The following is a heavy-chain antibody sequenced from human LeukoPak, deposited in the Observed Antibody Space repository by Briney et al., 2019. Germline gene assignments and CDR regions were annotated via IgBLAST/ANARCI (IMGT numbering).Heavy chain of an antibody. J-gene: IGHJ2*01. CDR1: GFTFSSYE. CDR2: IDTSGRTM. Sequence: GGSLRLSCAASGFTFSSYEMIWVRQAPGKGLEWVSYIDTSGRTMYYADSVKGRFTISRDNAKDSLYLQMNSLRAADTAVYYCARDEGQHLVTWYFDLWGRGTLVTVSS. CDR3: ARDEGQHLVTWYFDL. D-gene: IGHD6-13*01. V-gene: IGHV3-48*03.